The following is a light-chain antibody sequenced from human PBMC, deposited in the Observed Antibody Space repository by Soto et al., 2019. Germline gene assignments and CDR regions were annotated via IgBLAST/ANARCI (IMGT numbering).Light chain of an antibody. Sequence: DIVMTQSPDSLAVSLGERATINCKSSRSVLQTSNNKDYLAWYQHKPGQPPKLLIAWASTRESGVPDRFSGSGSVTDFTLTITSLQAEDVAVYYCQQYYTTPQSFGQGTKVEIK. J-gene: IGKJ1*01. CDR2: WAS. CDR3: QQYYTTPQS. CDR1: RSVLQTSNNKDY. V-gene: IGKV4-1*01.